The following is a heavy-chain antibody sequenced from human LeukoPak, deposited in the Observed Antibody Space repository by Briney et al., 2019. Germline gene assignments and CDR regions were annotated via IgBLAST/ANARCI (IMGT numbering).Heavy chain of an antibody. Sequence: SETLSLTCTVSGGSISSYYWSWIRQPAGKGLEWIGRIYTSGSTNYNPSLKSRVTMSVDTSKNQFSLKLSSVTAADTAVYYCARTRYYYHSRSYGAPYYFDYWGQGTLVTVSS. D-gene: IGHD3-10*01. CDR1: GGSISSYY. CDR3: ARTRYYYHSRSYGAPYYFDY. V-gene: IGHV4-4*07. J-gene: IGHJ4*02. CDR2: IYTSGST.